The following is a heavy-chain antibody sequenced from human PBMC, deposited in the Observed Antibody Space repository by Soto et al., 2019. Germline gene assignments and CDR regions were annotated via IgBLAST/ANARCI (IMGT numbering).Heavy chain of an antibody. V-gene: IGHV4-59*01. CDR2: IYYSGGTKYNPSLT. CDR3: AREPRQGDRIYYFDY. J-gene: IGHJ4*02. D-gene: IGHD2-21*02. Sequence: PSETLSLTCTVSGGSISSYSWNWIRQPPGKGLEWIGYIYYSGGTKYNPSLTNYNPSLKSRVTISADTSKNQFSLNLSSVTVADAAIYYCAREPRQGDRIYYFDYWGRGILVTVSS. CDR1: GGSISSYS.